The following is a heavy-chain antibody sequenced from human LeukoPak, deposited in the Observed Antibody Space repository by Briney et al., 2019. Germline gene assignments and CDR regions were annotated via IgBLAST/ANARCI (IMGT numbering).Heavy chain of an antibody. J-gene: IGHJ4*02. V-gene: IGHV1-2*06. D-gene: IGHD6-19*01. CDR3: AREGVLVGSGWTQGFDY. Sequence: ASVKVSCKASGYTFTGYYMHWVRQAPGQGLEWMGRINPNGGGTNYAQKFQGRVTMTRDTSISTAYMELSRLRSDDTAVYYCAREGVLVGSGWTQGFDYWGQGTLVTVSS. CDR2: INPNGGGT. CDR1: GYTFTGYY.